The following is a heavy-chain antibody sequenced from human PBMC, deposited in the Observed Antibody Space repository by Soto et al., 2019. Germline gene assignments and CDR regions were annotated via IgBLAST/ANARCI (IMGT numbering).Heavy chain of an antibody. J-gene: IGHJ5*02. Sequence: EVQLLESGGGLVQPGGSLRLSCAASGFTFSSYAMSWVRQAPGKGLEWVGRIKSKTDGGTTDYAAPVKGRFTISRDDSKHTLYLQMNSLKSEDTAVYYRTTDGGGGTMVRGVTKFPWGQGTLVTVSS. CDR2: IKSKTDGGTT. CDR1: GFTFSSYA. V-gene: IGHV3-15*01. D-gene: IGHD3-10*01. CDR3: TTDGGGGTMVRGVTKFP.